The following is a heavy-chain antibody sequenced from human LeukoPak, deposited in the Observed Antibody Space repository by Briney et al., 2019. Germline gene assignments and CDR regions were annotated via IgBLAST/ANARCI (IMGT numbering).Heavy chain of an antibody. CDR2: ISSSSSTI. Sequence: GGSLRLSCAASGFTFSSYSMNWVRQAPGEGLEWVSYISSSSSTIYYADSVKGRFTISRDNAKNSLYLQMNSLRAEDTAVYYCARDRDGEPIDYWGQGTLVTVSS. V-gene: IGHV3-48*01. CDR1: GFTFSSYS. CDR3: ARDRDGEPIDY. J-gene: IGHJ4*02. D-gene: IGHD4-17*01.